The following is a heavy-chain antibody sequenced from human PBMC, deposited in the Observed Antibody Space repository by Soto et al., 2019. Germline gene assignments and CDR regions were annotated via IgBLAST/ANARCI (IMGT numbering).Heavy chain of an antibody. J-gene: IGHJ5*02. D-gene: IGHD3-10*01. CDR3: ARPAPNRGGDWFDP. V-gene: IGHV4-59*08. Sequence: QVQLQESGPGLVKPSETLSLTCSVSGGSISGFYWIWIRQPPGKGLEWIGYTYYSGTTPYHPYNPTHRGPVTISVDTSKFHFSLYLNSVTAADTAVHYCARPAPNRGGDWFDPWGQGTLVSVST. CDR2: TYYSGTTPYH. CDR1: GGSISGFY.